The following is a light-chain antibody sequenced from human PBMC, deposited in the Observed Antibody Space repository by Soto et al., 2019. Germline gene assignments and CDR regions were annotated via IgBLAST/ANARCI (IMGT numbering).Light chain of an antibody. CDR3: QTWGTGIHYV. Sequence: QPVLTQSPSASASLGASVKLTCTLSSGHSSYAIAWHQQQPEKGPRYLMKLNSDGSHSKGDGIPDRFSGSSSGAERYLTIXXLQXXXEXXYYCQTWGTGIHYVFGTGTKLTVL. CDR2: LNSDGSH. CDR1: SGHSSYA. J-gene: IGLJ1*01. V-gene: IGLV4-69*01.